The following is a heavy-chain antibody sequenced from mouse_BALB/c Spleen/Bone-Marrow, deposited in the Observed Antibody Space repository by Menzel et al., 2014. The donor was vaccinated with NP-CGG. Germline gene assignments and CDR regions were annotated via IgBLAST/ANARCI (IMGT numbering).Heavy chain of an antibody. V-gene: IGHV5-17*02. CDR3: ARGYGSGYGFAY. J-gene: IGHJ3*01. CDR2: ISSGSSTI. Sequence: EVHLVESGGGLVQPGGSRKLSCAASGFTFSSFGMHWVRQAPEKGLEWVACISSGSSTIYYADTVKGRFTISRDNPKNTLLLKMTSLRSEDTAMYYCARGYGSGYGFAYWGQGTLVTVSA. D-gene: IGHD1-1*01. CDR1: GFTFSSFG.